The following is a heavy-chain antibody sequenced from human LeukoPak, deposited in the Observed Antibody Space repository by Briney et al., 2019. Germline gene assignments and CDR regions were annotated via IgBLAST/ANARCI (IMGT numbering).Heavy chain of an antibody. V-gene: IGHV1-8*01. CDR3: AKSTMGTRRINDL. CDR2: MNPDSGNT. Sequence: ASVKVSCKASGYSFTIYDINWVRQATGQGLEWMGWMNPDSGNTGYAQKFQGRVTMTRDTSISTAYMELSSLRSDDTDVYYCAKSTMGTRRINDLWGRGTLVTVSS. J-gene: IGHJ5*02. CDR1: GYSFTIYD. D-gene: IGHD3-10*01.